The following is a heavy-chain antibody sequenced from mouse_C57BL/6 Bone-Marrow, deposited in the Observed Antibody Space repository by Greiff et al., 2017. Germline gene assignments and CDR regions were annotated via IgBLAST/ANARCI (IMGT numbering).Heavy chain of an antibody. CDR1: GYTFTSYW. Sequence: QVQLQQSGAELVKPGASVKMSCKASGYTFTSYWITWVKQRPGQGLEWIGDIYPGSGSTNYNEKFKSKATMTVDTSSSTSYMQLSSLTSEDSAVYYCADAMDYWGQGTSVTVSS. CDR3: ADAMDY. V-gene: IGHV1-55*01. CDR2: IYPGSGST. J-gene: IGHJ4*01.